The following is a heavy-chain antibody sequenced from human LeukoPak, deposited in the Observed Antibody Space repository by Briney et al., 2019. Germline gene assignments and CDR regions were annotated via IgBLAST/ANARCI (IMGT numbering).Heavy chain of an antibody. V-gene: IGHV4-30-4*08. D-gene: IGHD6-6*01. Sequence: SETLSLTCTVSGGSISSGDYYWSWIRQPPGKGLEWIGYIYYSGSTYYNPSLKSRVTISVDTSKNQFSLKLSSVTAADTAVYYCAREEKQLVAFDIWGQGTMVTVSS. CDR3: AREEKQLVAFDI. CDR2: IYYSGST. CDR1: GGSISSGDYY. J-gene: IGHJ3*02.